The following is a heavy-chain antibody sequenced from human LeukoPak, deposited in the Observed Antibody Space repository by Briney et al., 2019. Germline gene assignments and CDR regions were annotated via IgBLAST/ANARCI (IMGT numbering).Heavy chain of an antibody. CDR3: AKDQWELRAFFDY. CDR1: GFTFSSYG. V-gene: IGHV3-30*18. J-gene: IGHJ4*02. Sequence: HPGRSLRLSCAASGFTFSSYGMHCVRQAPGKGLEWVAVISYDGSKKYYADSVKGRFTISRDNSKNTLYLQMNSLRAEDTAVYYCAKDQWELRAFFDYWGQGTLVTVSS. CDR2: ISYDGSKK. D-gene: IGHD1-26*01.